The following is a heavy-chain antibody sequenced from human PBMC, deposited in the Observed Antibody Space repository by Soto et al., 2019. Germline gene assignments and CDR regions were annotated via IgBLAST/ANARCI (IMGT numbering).Heavy chain of an antibody. Sequence: QVQLVESGGGVVQPGRSLRLSCVASGFTFSSFGMHWVRQAPGKGLEWVAVISYDGSNGFYAESVKGRFTISRDNSTNTLFLQMNSLRSEDTAVYYCAKDSWGHSNHGRRDYYHGIDVWGQGTTVTVPS. J-gene: IGHJ6*02. CDR1: GFTFSSFG. V-gene: IGHV3-30*18. CDR3: AKDSWGHSNHGRRDYYHGIDV. CDR2: ISYDGSNG. D-gene: IGHD4-4*01.